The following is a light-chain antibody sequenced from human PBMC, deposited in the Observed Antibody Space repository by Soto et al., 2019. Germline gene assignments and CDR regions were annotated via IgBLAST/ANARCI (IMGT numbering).Light chain of an antibody. CDR2: EVS. V-gene: IGLV2-14*01. J-gene: IGLJ2*01. Sequence: QSALTQPASVSGSPGQSITISCTGTSSDVGGYNYVSWYQQHPGKAPKLMIYEVSNRPSGVSNRFSGSKSGNTASLTISGLQAEDAGDDYYSSYTNCATRFVVFGGGTKLTVL. CDR1: SSDVGGYNY. CDR3: SSYTNCATRFVV.